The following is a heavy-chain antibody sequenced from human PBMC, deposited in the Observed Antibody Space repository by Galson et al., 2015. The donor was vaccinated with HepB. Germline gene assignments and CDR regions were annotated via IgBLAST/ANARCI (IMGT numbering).Heavy chain of an antibody. CDR2: VDGSVGST. CDR3: AKRSGTSGSCCFFYY. V-gene: IGHV3-23*01. Sequence: SLRLSCAASGFTFSNFAMSWVRQAPGKGLEWVSSVDGSVGSTYYADSVKGRFTISRDDSKNTLYLQLNSLRAEDTAVYYCAKRSGTSGSCCFFYYWGQGTLVTVSS. CDR1: GFTFSNFA. D-gene: IGHD2-15*01. J-gene: IGHJ4*02.